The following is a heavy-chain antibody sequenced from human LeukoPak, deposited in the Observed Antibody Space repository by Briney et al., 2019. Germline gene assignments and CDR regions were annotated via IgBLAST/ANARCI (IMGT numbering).Heavy chain of an antibody. V-gene: IGHV1-69*05. CDR3: ASPTTFRGSGLDY. CDR2: IIPIFGTA. CDR1: GGTFSSYA. D-gene: IGHD3-3*01. Sequence: SVKVSCKASGGTFSSYAISWVRQAPGQGLEWMGRIIPIFGTADYAQKFQGRVTITTDESTSTAYMELSSLRSEDTAVYYCASPTTFRGSGLDYWGQGTLVTVSS. J-gene: IGHJ4*02.